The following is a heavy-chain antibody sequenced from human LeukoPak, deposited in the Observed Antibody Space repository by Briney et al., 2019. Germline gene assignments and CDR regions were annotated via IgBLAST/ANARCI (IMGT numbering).Heavy chain of an antibody. CDR3: AKDARGTVVNILFD. D-gene: IGHD4-23*01. J-gene: IGHJ4*02. Sequence: GSLRLSXAASGFTFRAYSMNWVRQAPGKGLEWVSAISGSGGSTYYADSVKGRFTISRDNSKNTLYLQMNSLRAEDTAVYYCAKDARGTVVNILFDWGQGTLVTVSS. CDR2: ISGSGGST. V-gene: IGHV3-23*01. CDR1: GFTFRAYS.